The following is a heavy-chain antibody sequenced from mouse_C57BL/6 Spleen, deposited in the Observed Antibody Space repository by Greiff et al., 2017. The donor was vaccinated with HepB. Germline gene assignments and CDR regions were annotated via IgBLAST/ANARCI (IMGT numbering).Heavy chain of an antibody. D-gene: IGHD2-3*01. Sequence: VQLQESGPGLVKPSQSLSLTCSVTGYSITSGYYWNWIRQFPGNKLEWMGYISYDGSNNYNPSLKNRISITRDTSKNQFFLKLNSVTTEDTATYYCARDGYYGFAYWGQGTLVTVSA. CDR3: ARDGYYGFAY. CDR1: GYSITSGYY. V-gene: IGHV3-6*01. CDR2: ISYDGSN. J-gene: IGHJ3*01.